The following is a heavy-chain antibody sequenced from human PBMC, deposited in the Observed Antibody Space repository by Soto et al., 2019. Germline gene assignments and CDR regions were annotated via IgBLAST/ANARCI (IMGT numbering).Heavy chain of an antibody. J-gene: IGHJ6*02. CDR1: GGTSSNFV. D-gene: IGHD2-21*02. Sequence: QMQLVQSGAEVKKSGSAVKVSCKASGGTSSNFVITWVRQVPGQCLEWLGGILPMFGAVKYAQKFQDRLTITADRSTNTAAMELGSLRPDDTAVYYCARPKRSGYDRGDSYYHTRDVWGHGTTVTVS. CDR2: ILPMFGAV. V-gene: IGHV1-69*06. CDR3: ARPKRSGYDRGDSYYHTRDV.